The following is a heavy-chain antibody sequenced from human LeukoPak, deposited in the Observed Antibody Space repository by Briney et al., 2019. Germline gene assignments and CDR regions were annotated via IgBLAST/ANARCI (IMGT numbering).Heavy chain of an antibody. CDR2: IYYSGTT. J-gene: IGHJ4*02. V-gene: IGHV4-59*01. Sequence: SETLSLTCTVPGGSMNNYYWSWIRQPPGKELEWIAYIYYSGTTNYNPSLKSRVTTSVDTSKNQFSLKLSSVTAADTAVYYCARTLGRGSADYWGQGTLVTVSS. CDR1: GGSMNNYY. D-gene: IGHD3-10*01. CDR3: ARTLGRGSADY.